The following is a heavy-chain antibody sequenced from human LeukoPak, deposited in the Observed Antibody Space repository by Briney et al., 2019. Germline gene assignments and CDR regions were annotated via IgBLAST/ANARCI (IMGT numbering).Heavy chain of an antibody. CDR1: GFTFSDYY. J-gene: IGHJ4*02. Sequence: NAGGSLRLSCAASGFTFSDYYMSWIRQAPGKGLEWVSYISSSGSSTYYAGSVKDRFTISRDNSENTLYLQMNSLTVDDTAVYFCAKERQTGDYFTSDYWGQGTLVTVSS. CDR3: AKERQTGDYFTSDY. D-gene: IGHD4-17*01. CDR2: ISSSGSST. V-gene: IGHV3-11*01.